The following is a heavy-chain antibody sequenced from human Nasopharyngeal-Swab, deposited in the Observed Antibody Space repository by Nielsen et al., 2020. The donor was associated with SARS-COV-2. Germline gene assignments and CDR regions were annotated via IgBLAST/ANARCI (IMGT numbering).Heavy chain of an antibody. CDR2: MSYDGGNK. D-gene: IGHD6-13*01. CDR3: ARARARLSRSIAAAGLDTFDI. V-gene: IGHV3-30-3*01. J-gene: IGHJ3*02. CDR1: GFTFSSYA. Sequence: GGSLRLSCAASGFTFSSYAMHWVRQAPGKGLEWVAFMSYDGGNKYYADSVKGRFTISRDNSNNTLYLQMSSLRPEDTAVYFCARARARLSRSIAAAGLDTFDIWGQGTMVTVSS.